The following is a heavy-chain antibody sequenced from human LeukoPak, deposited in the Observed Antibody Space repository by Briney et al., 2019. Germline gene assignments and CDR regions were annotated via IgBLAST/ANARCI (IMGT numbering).Heavy chain of an antibody. CDR3: ARLAGGYCSSTSCYEDAPNWFDP. J-gene: IGHJ5*02. Sequence: PSETLSLTCAVYGGSFSGYYWSWIRQPPGKGLEWIGEINHSGSTNYNPSLKSRVTISVDTSKNQLSLKLSSVTAADTAVYYCARLAGGYCSSTSCYEDAPNWFDPWGQGTLVTVSS. CDR2: INHSGST. V-gene: IGHV4-34*01. D-gene: IGHD2-2*03. CDR1: GGSFSGYY.